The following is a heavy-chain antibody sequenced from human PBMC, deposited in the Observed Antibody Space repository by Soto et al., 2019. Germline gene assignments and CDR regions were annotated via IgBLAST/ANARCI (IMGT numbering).Heavy chain of an antibody. D-gene: IGHD3-3*01. CDR2: VFDSGET. V-gene: IGHV4-31*02. Sequence: QVQLQESGPGLVKPSQTLSLTCSVSGGSITSGGYSWTWIRHQPGKALQWIGYVFDSGETYYNPSLKGRLTISVDTAKNLFSLELSSVTAADTAVYFCARGSGYYRNFDSWGQGTLVSVSS. J-gene: IGHJ4*02. CDR1: GGSITSGGYS. CDR3: ARGSGYYRNFDS.